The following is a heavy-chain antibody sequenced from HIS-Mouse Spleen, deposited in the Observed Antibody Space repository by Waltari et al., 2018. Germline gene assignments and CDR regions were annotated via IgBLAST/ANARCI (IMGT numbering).Heavy chain of an antibody. V-gene: IGHV3-23*01. Sequence: EVQLLESGGGLVQPGGSLRLSCSASGFTFSSYAMSWVLQAPGKGLEWVSDISGSGGSTYYADSVKGRFTISRDNSKNTLYLQMNSLRAEDTAVYYCAKQDLGIRKNYFDYWGQGTLVTVS. CDR1: GFTFSSYA. D-gene: IGHD7-27*01. CDR3: AKQDLGIRKNYFDY. CDR2: ISGSGGST. J-gene: IGHJ4*02.